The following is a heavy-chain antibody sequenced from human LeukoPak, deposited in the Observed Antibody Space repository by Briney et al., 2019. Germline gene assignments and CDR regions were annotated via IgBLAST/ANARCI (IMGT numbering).Heavy chain of an antibody. CDR3: ARDLRYFDWLLPHYFDY. Sequence: GGSLRLSCAASGFTFSSYAMSWVRQAPGKGLEWVSAISGSGGSTYYADSVKGRFTISRDNSKNTLYLQMNSPRAEDTAVYYCARDLRYFDWLLPHYFDYWGQGTLVTVSS. D-gene: IGHD3-9*01. CDR2: ISGSGGST. V-gene: IGHV3-23*01. CDR1: GFTFSSYA. J-gene: IGHJ4*02.